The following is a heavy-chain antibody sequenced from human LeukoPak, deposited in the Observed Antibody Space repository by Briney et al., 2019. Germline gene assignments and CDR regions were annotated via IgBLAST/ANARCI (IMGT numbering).Heavy chain of an antibody. CDR3: AREWQGGIAAAGTRVEGDY. V-gene: IGHV3-7*01. D-gene: IGHD6-13*01. CDR1: GFSVSGYW. J-gene: IGHJ4*02. Sequence: GGSLRLSCAVSGFSVSGYWMTWVRQAPGKGLEWVANIKQDGSEKNYVDSVKGRFTISRDNAENSLFLQMNSLRVEDTAVYYCAREWQGGIAAAGTRVEGDYWGQGTLVAVSS. CDR2: IKQDGSEK.